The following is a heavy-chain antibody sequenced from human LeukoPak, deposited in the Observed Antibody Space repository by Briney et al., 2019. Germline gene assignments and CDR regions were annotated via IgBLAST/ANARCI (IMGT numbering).Heavy chain of an antibody. D-gene: IGHD4-11*01. J-gene: IGHJ4*02. Sequence: SETLSLTCTVSVSGGSISTYYWSWIRQPPGKGLEWIGYIYYSGSTYYNPSLKSRVTISVDTFKNQFSLKLSAVTAADTAVYYCASYSNYGSSYYFDYWGQGTLVTVSS. CDR1: SGGSISTYY. CDR3: ASYSNYGSSYYFDY. CDR2: IYYSGST. V-gene: IGHV4-59*06.